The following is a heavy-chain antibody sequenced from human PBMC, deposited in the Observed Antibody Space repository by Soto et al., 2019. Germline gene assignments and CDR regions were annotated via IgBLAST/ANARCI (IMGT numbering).Heavy chain of an antibody. CDR1: GFTFSSSW. J-gene: IGHJ4*02. CDR3: ASRPGVLVPPAMPPLDY. V-gene: IGHV3-74*01. Sequence: GGSLRLSCAASGFTFSSSWMHWVRQAPGKGLVWVSRVSGDGSSTNYADSVKGRFTISRDNSKNTLYLQMNSLRAEDTAVYYCASRPGVLVPPAMPPLDYWGQGALVTVSS. D-gene: IGHD2-2*01. CDR2: VSGDGSST.